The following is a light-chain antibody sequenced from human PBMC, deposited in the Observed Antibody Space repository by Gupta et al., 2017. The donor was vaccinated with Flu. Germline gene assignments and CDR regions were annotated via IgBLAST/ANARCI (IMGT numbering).Light chain of an antibody. J-gene: IGLJ3*02. Sequence: ITISCTGTNSDVGAYNYVSWYQQRPGKAPKLIFYEVTNRPSGISDRFSGSKSGNTASLTISGLHAEDEADYYCSSFITSSSLGVFGGGTKLTVL. V-gene: IGLV2-14*01. CDR3: SSFITSSSLGV. CDR2: EVT. CDR1: NSDVGAYNY.